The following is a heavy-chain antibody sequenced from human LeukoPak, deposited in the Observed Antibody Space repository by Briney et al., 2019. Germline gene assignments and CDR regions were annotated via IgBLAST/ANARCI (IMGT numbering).Heavy chain of an antibody. D-gene: IGHD3-16*01. J-gene: IGHJ6*02. CDR1: DDSISSYY. CDR3: ARSKGAHYYYYGMDV. CDR2: IYYSGST. Sequence: SETLSLTCTVSDDSISSYYWSWIRQPPGKGLEGIGYIYYSGSTDYNPSLKRRVTMSVDTSKNQLSLKLSSVSAADTAVYYCARSKGAHYYYYGMDVWGQGTTVTVSS. V-gene: IGHV4-59*01.